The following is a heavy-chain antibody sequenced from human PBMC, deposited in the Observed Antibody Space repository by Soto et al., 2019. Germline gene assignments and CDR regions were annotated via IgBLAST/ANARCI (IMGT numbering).Heavy chain of an antibody. V-gene: IGHV3-30*18. CDR1: GFTFSSYG. CDR2: ISYDGSNK. J-gene: IGHJ5*02. D-gene: IGHD6-13*01. CDR3: AKDQIAAAAPRWFDP. Sequence: GSLRLSCAASGFTFSSYGMHWVRQAPGKGLEWVAVISYDGSNKYYADSVKGRFTISRDNSKNTLYLQMNSLRAEDTAVYYCAKDQIAAAAPRWFDPWGQGTLVTVSS.